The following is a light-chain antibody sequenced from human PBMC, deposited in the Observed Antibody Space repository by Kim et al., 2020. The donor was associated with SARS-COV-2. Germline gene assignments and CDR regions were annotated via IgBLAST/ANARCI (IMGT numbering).Light chain of an antibody. CDR2: GAS. CDR1: QSVSKNY. Sequence: EIVLTQSPGTLSLSPGERATLSCRASQSVSKNYLAWYQQKPGQAPRLLIYGASSRATGIPDRFSGSGSGTDFILTISRLEPEDFAVYYCQQYGSSPYTFGQGPKLEI. V-gene: IGKV3-20*01. CDR3: QQYGSSPYT. J-gene: IGKJ2*01.